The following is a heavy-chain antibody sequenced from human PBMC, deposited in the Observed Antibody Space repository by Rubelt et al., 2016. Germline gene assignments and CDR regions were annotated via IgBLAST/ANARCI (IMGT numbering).Heavy chain of an antibody. CDR3: ARGRFLEWLPPDY. D-gene: IGHD3-3*01. CDR2: LYYSGST. V-gene: IGHV4-39*01. J-gene: IGHJ4*02. CDR1: GGSISSSSYY. Sequence: QLQLQESGPGLVKPSETLSLTCTVSGGSISSSSYYWGWIRQPPGKGLEWIGSLYYSGSTYYNPSLKSRVTISVDTSKNQFSRKLSSVTAADTAVYYCARGRFLEWLPPDYWGQGTLVTVSS.